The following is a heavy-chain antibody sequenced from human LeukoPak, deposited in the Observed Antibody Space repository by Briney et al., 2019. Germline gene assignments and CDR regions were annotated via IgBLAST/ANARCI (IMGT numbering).Heavy chain of an antibody. CDR1: GFTFSSYA. CDR3: AGTAVADFDY. D-gene: IGHD6-19*01. V-gene: IGHV3-21*01. CDR2: ISSSSTYI. Sequence: GGSLRLSCAASGFTFSSYAMSWVRQAPGKGLEWVSSISSSSTYIYYAESVRGRFTISRDNAKNSLYLQMNSLRAEDTAVYYCAGTAVADFDYWGQGTLVTVSS. J-gene: IGHJ4*02.